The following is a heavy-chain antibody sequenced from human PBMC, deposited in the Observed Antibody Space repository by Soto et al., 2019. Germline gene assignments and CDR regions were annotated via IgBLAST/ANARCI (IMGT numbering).Heavy chain of an antibody. V-gene: IGHV5-51*01. CDR1: GYSFTSYW. D-gene: IGHD2-2*01. CDR2: IYPGDSDT. CDR3: ARQGECGSTSCYRYSYYYMDV. J-gene: IGHJ6*03. Sequence: GESLKISCKGSGYSFTSYWIGWVRQMPGKGLEWMGIIYPGDSDTRYSPSFQGQVTISADKSISTAYLQWSSLKASDTAMYYCARQGECGSTSCYRYSYYYMDVWGKGTTVTVSS.